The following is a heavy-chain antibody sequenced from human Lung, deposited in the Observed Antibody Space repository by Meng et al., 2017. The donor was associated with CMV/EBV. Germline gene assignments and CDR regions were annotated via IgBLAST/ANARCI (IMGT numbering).Heavy chain of an antibody. V-gene: IGHV4-34*01. CDR2: INHSGST. D-gene: IGHD2-15*01. CDR1: FRGDD. CDR3: ARATLYCSGGSCYTNWFDP. J-gene: IGHJ5*02. Sequence: FRGDDWSWRRQPPGKGLEWIGEINHSGSTNYNPSLKSRVTISVDTSKNQFSLKLSSVTAADTAVYYCARATLYCSGGSCYTNWFDPWGQGTLVTVSS.